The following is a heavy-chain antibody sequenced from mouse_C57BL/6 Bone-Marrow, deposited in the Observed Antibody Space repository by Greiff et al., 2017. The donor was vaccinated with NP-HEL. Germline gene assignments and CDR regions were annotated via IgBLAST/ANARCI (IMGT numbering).Heavy chain of an antibody. J-gene: IGHJ1*03. CDR1: GYTFTSYW. CDR2: VHPSNSDT. V-gene: IGHV1-74*01. CDR3: AIWFASVVAWYFEV. Sequence: QVQLQQPGAELVKPGASVKVSCKASGYTFTSYWMHWVKQRPGQGLEWIGMVHPSNSDTSYNQKFKGKATLTVDKSSSTAYMQLSSLTSEDSAVDSGAIWFASVVAWYFEVWGTGTTVTASS. D-gene: IGHD1-1*01.